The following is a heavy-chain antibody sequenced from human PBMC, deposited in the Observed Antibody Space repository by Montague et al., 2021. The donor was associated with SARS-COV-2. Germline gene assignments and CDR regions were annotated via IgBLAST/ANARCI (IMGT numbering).Heavy chain of an antibody. J-gene: IGHJ6*03. CDR3: AGLGEGVVPAPILGVGPYYSCFYMDV. Sequence: SETLSLTCAVYGGSLSGYYWNWIRQPPGKGLEWIGEINHSGSAKYNPSLKRRVTISVDTSKNQFSLKLNSVTAADTAVYYCAGLGEGVVPAPILGVGPYYSCFYMDVWGKGATVTVSS. CDR2: INHSGSA. V-gene: IGHV4-34*01. CDR1: GGSLSGYY. D-gene: IGHD2-2*02.